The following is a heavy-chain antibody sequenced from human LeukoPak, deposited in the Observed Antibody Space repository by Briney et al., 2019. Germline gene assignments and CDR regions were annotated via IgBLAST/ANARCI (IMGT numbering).Heavy chain of an antibody. Sequence: PSETLSLTCTVSGGSISSYYWSWIRQPPGKGLEWIGYIYYSENTNYNPSLKSRVTISVDTSKNQFSLKLTSVTAADTAVYYCARSCSSSWYGDFQHWGQGTLVTVSS. D-gene: IGHD6-13*01. J-gene: IGHJ1*01. CDR2: IYYSENT. V-gene: IGHV4-59*01. CDR3: ARSCSSSWYGDFQH. CDR1: GGSISSYY.